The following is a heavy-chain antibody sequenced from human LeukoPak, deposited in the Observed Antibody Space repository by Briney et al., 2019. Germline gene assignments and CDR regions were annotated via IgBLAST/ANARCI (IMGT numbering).Heavy chain of an antibody. CDR1: GFTFSTYW. Sequence: GGSPRLSCAASGFTFSTYWMSWVREAPGRGLEWVANINQDGSGTYYVDSVKGRFTISRDNGKNSLYLQMNSLRAEDAAVYYCARDYGGNSIDYWGQGTLVTVSS. CDR2: INQDGSGT. V-gene: IGHV3-7*05. D-gene: IGHD4-23*01. CDR3: ARDYGGNSIDY. J-gene: IGHJ4*02.